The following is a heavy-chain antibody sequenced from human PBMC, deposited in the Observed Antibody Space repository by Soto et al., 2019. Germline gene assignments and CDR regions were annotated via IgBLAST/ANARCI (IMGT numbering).Heavy chain of an antibody. D-gene: IGHD3-3*01. CDR3: TRDRFLRDAFDI. V-gene: IGHV3-49*03. J-gene: IGHJ3*02. CDR2: IRSKAYGGTT. CDR1: VFTFGDYA. Sequence: GSLLLSCTSSVFTFGDYAMSWFRQAPGKGLEWVGFIRSKAYGGTTEYAASVKGRFTISRDDSKSIAYLQMNSLKTEDTAVHYCTRDRFLRDAFDIWGQGTMVTVSS.